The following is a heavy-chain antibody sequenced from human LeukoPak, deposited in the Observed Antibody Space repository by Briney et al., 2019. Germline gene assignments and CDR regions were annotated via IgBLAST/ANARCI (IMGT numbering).Heavy chain of an antibody. D-gene: IGHD6-13*01. CDR1: GYTFTGYY. V-gene: IGHV1-2*02. CDR2: INPNSGGT. Sequence: GASVKVSCKASGYTFTGYYMHWVRQAPGQGLEWMGWINPNSGGTNYAQKFQGRVTMTRDTSISTAYMELSRLRSDDTAVYYCARELASLWQQLATGYFDYWGQGTLVTVSS. J-gene: IGHJ4*02. CDR3: ARELASLWQQLATGYFDY.